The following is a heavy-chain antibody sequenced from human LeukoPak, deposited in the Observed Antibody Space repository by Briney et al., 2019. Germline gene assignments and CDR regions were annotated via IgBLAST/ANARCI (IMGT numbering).Heavy chain of an antibody. V-gene: IGHV3-9*03. Sequence: GGSLRLSCAASGFTFDDYAMHWVRQAPGKGLEWVSGISWNSGSIGYADSVKGRFTISRDNAKSSLYLQMNSLRAEDMALYYCAKGSYYYDSSGYGFDYWGQGTLVTVSS. CDR2: ISWNSGSI. J-gene: IGHJ4*02. D-gene: IGHD3-22*01. CDR1: GFTFDDYA. CDR3: AKGSYYYDSSGYGFDY.